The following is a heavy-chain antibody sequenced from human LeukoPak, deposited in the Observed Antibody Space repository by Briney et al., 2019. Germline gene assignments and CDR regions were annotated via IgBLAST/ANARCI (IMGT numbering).Heavy chain of an antibody. D-gene: IGHD2-2*01. CDR2: IRGSSTTI. CDR1: GFTFSTSS. Sequence: GGSLRLSCAASGFTFSTSSMNWVRQTPGKGLERISYIRGSSTTIYYADSVKGRFTISRDNAKYSLYLQMNDLRVEDTGVYFCARDARSHCGTDACYGPYFDYWGQGSLVTVSS. J-gene: IGHJ4*02. V-gene: IGHV3-48*01. CDR3: ARDARSHCGTDACYGPYFDY.